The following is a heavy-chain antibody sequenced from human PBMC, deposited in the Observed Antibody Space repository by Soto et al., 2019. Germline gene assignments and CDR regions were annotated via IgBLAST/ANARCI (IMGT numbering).Heavy chain of an antibody. V-gene: IGHV4-34*01. J-gene: IGHJ4*02. Sequence: LSLTCAVYGGSFSGYYWSWIRQPPGKGLEWIGEINHSGSTNYNPSLKSRVTISVDTSKNQFSLKLSSVTAADTAVYYCARSLRGIAARPFDYWGQGTLVTVSS. D-gene: IGHD6-6*01. CDR1: GGSFSGYY. CDR2: INHSGST. CDR3: ARSLRGIAARPFDY.